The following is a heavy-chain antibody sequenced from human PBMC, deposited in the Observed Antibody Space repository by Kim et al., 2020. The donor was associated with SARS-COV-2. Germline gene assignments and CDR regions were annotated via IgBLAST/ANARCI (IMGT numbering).Heavy chain of an antibody. D-gene: IGHD6-13*01. J-gene: IGHJ5*02. CDR2: INHSGST. V-gene: IGHV4-34*01. CDR1: GGSFSGYY. CDR3: ARGPGYSSSWYGARNWFDP. Sequence: SETLSLTCAVYGGSFSGYYWSWIRQPPGKGLEWIGEINHSGSTNYNTSLKRRVTISVDTSKNQFSLKLSSVTAADTAVYYCARGPGYSSSWYGARNWFDPWGQGTLVTVSS.